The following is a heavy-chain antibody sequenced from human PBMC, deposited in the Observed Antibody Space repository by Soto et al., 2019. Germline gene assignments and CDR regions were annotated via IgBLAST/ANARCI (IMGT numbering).Heavy chain of an antibody. CDR1: GFTFSSYA. Sequence: EVQLLESGGGLVQPGGSLRLSCAASGFTFSSYAMSWVRQAPGKGLEWVSAISGSGGSTYYADSVKGRFTISRDNSKNTLYLQMNSLRAEDTAVYYCAKGIVGATWARDAFDIWGQGTMVTVSS. CDR2: ISGSGGST. D-gene: IGHD1-26*01. J-gene: IGHJ3*02. V-gene: IGHV3-23*01. CDR3: AKGIVGATWARDAFDI.